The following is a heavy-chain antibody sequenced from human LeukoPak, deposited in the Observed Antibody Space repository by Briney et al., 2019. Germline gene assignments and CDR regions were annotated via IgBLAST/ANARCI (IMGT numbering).Heavy chain of an antibody. CDR2: ISNDGSNT. CDR1: GFTLSGYA. Sequence: GRSLRLSCAVSGFTLSGYAVHWVRQAPGKGLEWVAVISNDGSNTNYADSVKGRFTISRDKSKNTLYLQMNSLRAEETAVYYCARDYYAGYKSGWYQINYWGQGTLVTVSS. J-gene: IGHJ4*02. CDR3: ARDYYAGYKSGWYQINY. V-gene: IGHV3-30*04. D-gene: IGHD6-19*01.